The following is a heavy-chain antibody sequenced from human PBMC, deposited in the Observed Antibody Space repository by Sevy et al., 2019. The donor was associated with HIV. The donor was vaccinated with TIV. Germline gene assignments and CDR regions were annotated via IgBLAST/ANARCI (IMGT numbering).Heavy chain of an antibody. V-gene: IGHV3-13*01. CDR2: IGTAGDT. Sequence: GGSLRLSCAASGFTFSSYDMHWVRQATGKGLEWVSAIGTAGDTYYPGSVKGRFTISRENVKNSLYLQMNSLRVGDTAVYYCARAYSSGWYDYWGQGTLVTVSS. CDR3: ARAYSSGWYDY. J-gene: IGHJ4*02. D-gene: IGHD6-19*01. CDR1: GFTFSSYD.